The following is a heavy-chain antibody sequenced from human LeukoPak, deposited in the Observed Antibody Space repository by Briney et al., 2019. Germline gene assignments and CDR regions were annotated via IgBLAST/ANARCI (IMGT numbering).Heavy chain of an antibody. Sequence: PSETLSLTCTVSGGSISSGGYYWSWIRQHPGKGLEWIGSIYYSGTTYYNRSLRSRVTISVDTSKNQFSLKLSSVTAADTAVYYCARVRDGYNFDYFDYWGQGTLVTVSS. CDR3: ARVRDGYNFDYFDY. J-gene: IGHJ4*02. CDR1: GGSISSGGYY. CDR2: IYYSGTT. D-gene: IGHD5-24*01. V-gene: IGHV4-31*03.